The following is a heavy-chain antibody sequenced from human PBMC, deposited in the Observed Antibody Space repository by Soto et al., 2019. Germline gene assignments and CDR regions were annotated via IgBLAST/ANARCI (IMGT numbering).Heavy chain of an antibody. CDR1: GFTFNSYA. J-gene: IGHJ1*01. D-gene: IGHD3-10*01. CDR2: ISSNGGRT. Sequence: GGSLRLSCAASGFTFNSYAMSWVRQAPGKGLEFVSGISSNGGRTYYANSVKGRFTISRDNSKNTLYLQMGSLRNEDMAIYYCATGLWFGEDWGQGTQVTVSS. CDR3: ATGLWFGED. V-gene: IGHV3-64*01.